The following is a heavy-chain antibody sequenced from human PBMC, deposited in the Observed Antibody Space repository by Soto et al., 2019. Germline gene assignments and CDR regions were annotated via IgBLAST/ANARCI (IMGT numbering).Heavy chain of an antibody. CDR1: GGSVSSGSYY. CDR3: ARSRYGDYGRRSGQGGVIDY. V-gene: IGHV4-61*01. J-gene: IGHJ4*02. CDR2: IYYSGST. D-gene: IGHD4-17*01. Sequence: VQLQESGPGLVKPSETLSLTCTVSGGSVSSGSYYWSWIRQPPGKGLEWIGYIYYSGSTNYNPSLKSRVTISVDTSKNQFSLKLSSVTAADTAVYYCARSRYGDYGRRSGQGGVIDYWGQGTLVTVSS.